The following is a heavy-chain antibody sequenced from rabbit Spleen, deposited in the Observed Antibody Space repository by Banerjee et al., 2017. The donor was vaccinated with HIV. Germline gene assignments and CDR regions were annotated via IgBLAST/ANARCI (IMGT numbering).Heavy chain of an antibody. Sequence: EQLEESGGGLVKPGASLTLTCKASGFSFSNKAVMCWVRQAPGKGLEWIACINAVTGKAVYASWAKGRFTCSKTSSTTVTLQMTRLTAADTATYFCARDTSSSFSSYGMDLWGPGTLVTVS. J-gene: IGHJ6*01. D-gene: IGHD1-1*01. CDR1: GFSFSNKAV. V-gene: IGHV1S45*01. CDR3: ARDTSSSFSSYGMDL. CDR2: INAVTGKA.